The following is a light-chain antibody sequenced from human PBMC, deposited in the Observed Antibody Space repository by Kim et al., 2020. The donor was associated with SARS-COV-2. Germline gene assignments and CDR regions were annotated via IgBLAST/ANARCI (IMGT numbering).Light chain of an antibody. CDR1: QDIAIS. J-gene: IGKJ1*01. V-gene: IGKV1-27*01. CDR2: AAS. Sequence: PSFGDRVPIPSRATQDIAISLPWSQQTPGKLPKVLIYAASPLQSGVPSRFSGCRSGTEFTLTIRTLQTQDVATYYCQKYDSAPLTFGPGTKVDIK. CDR3: QKYDSAPLT.